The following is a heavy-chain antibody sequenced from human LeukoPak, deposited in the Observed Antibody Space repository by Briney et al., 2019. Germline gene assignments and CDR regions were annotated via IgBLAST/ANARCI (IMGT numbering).Heavy chain of an antibody. CDR1: GYTFTSYG. D-gene: IGHD5-12*01. CDR3: AREGWGYSGYGNFDY. J-gene: IGHJ4*02. V-gene: IGHV1-18*01. Sequence: ASVKVSCKASGYTFTSYGISWVRQAPGQGLEWMGWISAYNGNTNYAQKLQGRVTMTTDTSTSTAYMELRSLRSDDKAVYYCAREGWGYSGYGNFDYWGQGTLVTVSS. CDR2: ISAYNGNT.